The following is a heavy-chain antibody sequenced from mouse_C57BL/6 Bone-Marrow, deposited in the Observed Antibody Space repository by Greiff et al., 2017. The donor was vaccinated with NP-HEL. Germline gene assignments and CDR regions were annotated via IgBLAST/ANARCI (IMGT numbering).Heavy chain of an antibody. CDR2: INPSGGYT. CDR1: GYTFTSYT. V-gene: IGHV1-4*01. J-gene: IGHJ4*01. CDR3: ARKSRSYLYAMDY. Sequence: QVQLKQSGAELARPGASVKMSCKASGYTFTSYTMHWVKQRPGQGLEWIGYINPSGGYTKYNQKFKDKATLTADKSSSTAYMQLSSLTSEDSAVDDCARKSRSYLYAMDYWGQGTSVTVSS. D-gene: IGHD1-1*01.